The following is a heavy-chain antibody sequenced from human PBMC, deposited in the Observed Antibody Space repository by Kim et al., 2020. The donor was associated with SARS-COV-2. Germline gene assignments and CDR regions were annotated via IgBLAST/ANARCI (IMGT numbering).Heavy chain of an antibody. CDR2: IYYSGST. D-gene: IGHD3-3*01. Sequence: SETLSLTCTVSGGSISSGGYYWSWIRQHPGKGLEWIGYIYYSGSTYYNPSLKSRVTISVDTSKNQFSLKLSSVTAADTAVYYCARVRSFFGVVRNFDYWGQGTRVNVSS. CDR3: ARVRSFFGVVRNFDY. J-gene: IGHJ4*02. CDR1: GGSISSGGYY. V-gene: IGHV4-31*03.